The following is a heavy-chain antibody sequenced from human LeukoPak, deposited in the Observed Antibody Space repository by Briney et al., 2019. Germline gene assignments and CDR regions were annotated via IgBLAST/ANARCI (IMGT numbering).Heavy chain of an antibody. CDR2: INPNSGGT. Sequence: ASVKVSCKASGYTFTGYYMHWVRQAPGQGLEWMGWINPNSGGTNYAQKFQGRVTMTRDTSISTAYMELSRLRSDDTAVYYCARVWGSSGWYYFDYWGQRTMVTVSS. D-gene: IGHD6-19*01. J-gene: IGHJ4*02. CDR1: GYTFTGYY. CDR3: ARVWGSSGWYYFDY. V-gene: IGHV1-2*02.